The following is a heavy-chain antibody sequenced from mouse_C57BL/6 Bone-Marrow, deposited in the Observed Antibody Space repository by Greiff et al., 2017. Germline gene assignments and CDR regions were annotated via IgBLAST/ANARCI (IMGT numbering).Heavy chain of an antibody. CDR3: ARDCGSYYGFYFDY. V-gene: IGHV5-4*01. Sequence: EVKLMESGGGLVKPGGSLKLSCAASGFTFSSYAMSWVRQTPEKRLEWVATISDGGSYTYYPDNVKGRFTISRDNAKNNLYLQMSHLKSEDTAMYYCARDCGSYYGFYFDYWGQGTTLTVSS. D-gene: IGHD1-2*01. CDR1: GFTFSSYA. CDR2: ISDGGSYT. J-gene: IGHJ2*01.